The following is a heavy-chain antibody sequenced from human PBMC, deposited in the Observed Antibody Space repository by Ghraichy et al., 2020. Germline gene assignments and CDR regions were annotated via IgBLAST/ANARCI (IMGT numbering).Heavy chain of an antibody. V-gene: IGHV3-7*01. Sequence: GGSLTLSCAVSEIPLRGTWMSWFRKATGKGLEWVEKKKQDGSEQYYVDSVKGRLTIYRDNAKKSLYLQMKSLRAEDTAVYYCATFNYYSNGSKYQYVRDVWSKGTTLPASS. D-gene: IGHD4-11*01. J-gene: IGHJ6*04. CDR3: ATFNYYSNGSKYQYVRDV. CDR1: EIPLRGTW. CDR2: KKQDGSEQ.